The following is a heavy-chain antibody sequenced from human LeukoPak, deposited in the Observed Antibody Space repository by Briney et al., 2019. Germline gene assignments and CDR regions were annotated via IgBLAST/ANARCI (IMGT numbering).Heavy chain of an antibody. Sequence: GGSLRLSCAASGFTFSNAWMSWVRQAPGKGLEWVGRIKSKTDGGTTDYAAPVKGRFTISRDDSKNTLYLQMNSLKTEDTAVYYCTTDLDGYVWVTWYWGQGTLVTVSS. J-gene: IGHJ4*02. CDR2: IKSKTDGGTT. V-gene: IGHV3-15*01. D-gene: IGHD3-16*01. CDR3: TTDLDGYVWVTWY. CDR1: GFTFSNAW.